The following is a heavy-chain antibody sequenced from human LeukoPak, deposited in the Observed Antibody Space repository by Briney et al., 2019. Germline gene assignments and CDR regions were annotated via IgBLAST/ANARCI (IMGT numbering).Heavy chain of an antibody. J-gene: IGHJ4*02. D-gene: IGHD5-18*01. CDR3: ARVSRYSYAKDYYFDY. CDR2: IYHSGST. V-gene: IGHV4-4*02. Sequence: SETLSLTCAVSGGSISSSNWWSWVRQPPGKGLEWIGEIYHSGSTNYNPSLKSRVTISVDKSKNQFSLKLSSVTAADTAVYYCARVSRYSYAKDYYFDYWGQGTLVTVSS. CDR1: GGSISSSNW.